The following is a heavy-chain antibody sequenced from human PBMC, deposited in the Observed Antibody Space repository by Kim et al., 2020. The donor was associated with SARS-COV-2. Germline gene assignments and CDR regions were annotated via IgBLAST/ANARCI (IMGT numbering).Heavy chain of an antibody. CDR3: ARDYRGWDSSSWYGKDV. CDR1: GFTFSSYA. V-gene: IGHV3-30*01. D-gene: IGHD6-13*01. J-gene: IGHJ6*02. Sequence: GGSLRLSCAASGFTFSSYAMHWVRQAPGKGLEWVAVISYDGSNKYYADSVKGRFTISRDNSKNTLYLQMNSLRAEDTAVYYCARDYRGWDSSSWYGKDVWGQGTTVTVSS. CDR2: ISYDGSNK.